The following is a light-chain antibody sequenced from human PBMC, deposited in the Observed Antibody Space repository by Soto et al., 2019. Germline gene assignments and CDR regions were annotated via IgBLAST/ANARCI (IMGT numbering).Light chain of an antibody. V-gene: IGKV3-15*01. CDR1: QSVSSK. CDR3: QQYNNWPHT. CDR2: GVS. J-gene: IGKJ2*01. Sequence: EIVMTQSPATLSVSPGERATLSCRASQSVSSKLAWFQQKPGQAPSLLIYGVSTRATGVPVRFSGSGSGTEFTLTINSLQSEDFGVYYCQQYNNWPHTFAQGTKVDIK.